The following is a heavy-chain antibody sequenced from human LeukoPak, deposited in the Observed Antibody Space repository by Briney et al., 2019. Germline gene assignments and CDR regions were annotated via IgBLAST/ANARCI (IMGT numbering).Heavy chain of an antibody. CDR2: INPSGGST. Sequence: ASVKVSCKASGYTFTSYYMHWVRQAPGQGLEWMGIINPSGGSTSYAQKFQGRVTMTRDMSTSTVYMELSSLRSGDTAVYYCQARLGEAFDYWGQRTLVTVSS. J-gene: IGHJ4*02. CDR1: GYTFTSYY. D-gene: IGHD3-10*01. V-gene: IGHV1-46*01. CDR3: QARLGEAFDY.